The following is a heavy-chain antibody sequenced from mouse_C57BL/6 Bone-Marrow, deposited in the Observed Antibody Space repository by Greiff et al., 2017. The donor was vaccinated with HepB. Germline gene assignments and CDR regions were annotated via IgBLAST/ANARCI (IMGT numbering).Heavy chain of an antibody. CDR1: GSAFSSYW. CDR3: ERGGDMVRWWAY. J-gene: IGHJ3*01. CDR2: IYPGAGDT. Sequence: VQLQQSGAELVKPGASVKISCKASGSAFSSYWMNWVKQRPGKGLEWIGQIYPGAGDTNYNGKFKGQATLTADKSSSTAYMQLSSLTSEDSAVYCSERGGDMVRWWAYWGQGTLVTVSA. D-gene: IGHD1-1*02. V-gene: IGHV1-80*01.